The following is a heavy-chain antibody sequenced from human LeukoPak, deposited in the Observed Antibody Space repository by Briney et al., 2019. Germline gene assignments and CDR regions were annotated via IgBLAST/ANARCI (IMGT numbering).Heavy chain of an antibody. CDR3: ARHEYSGSYYGLSWFDP. CDR2: IYYSGST. D-gene: IGHD1-26*01. CDR1: GGSISSSGYY. J-gene: IGHJ5*02. V-gene: IGHV4-39*01. Sequence: SEALSLTCTVSGGSISSSGYYWGWIRQPPGKGLEWIASIYYSGSTYYNPSLKSRVTISVDTSKSQLSLKLSSLTAADAAVYYCARHEYSGSYYGLSWFDPWGQGTLVTVSS.